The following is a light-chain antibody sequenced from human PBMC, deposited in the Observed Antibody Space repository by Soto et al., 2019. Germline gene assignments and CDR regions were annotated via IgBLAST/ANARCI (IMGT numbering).Light chain of an antibody. V-gene: IGKV1-39*01. CDR3: QQLKSYPQT. Sequence: DIQMTQSPSSLSASVGDRVTITCRASQSISSYLNWYQQKPGKAPKLLIYAASSLQSGVPSRFSGSGSGTDFTLTISILQPEDFATYYCQQLKSYPQTFGQGTKV. CDR1: QSISSY. J-gene: IGKJ1*01. CDR2: AAS.